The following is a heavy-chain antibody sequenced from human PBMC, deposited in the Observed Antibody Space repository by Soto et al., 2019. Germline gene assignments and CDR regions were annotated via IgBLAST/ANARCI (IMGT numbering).Heavy chain of an antibody. CDR3: ARRTGYDFWSGSDFDY. J-gene: IGHJ4*02. CDR1: GGSINSSSYY. V-gene: IGHV4-39*01. Sequence: PSGTPSPPRPVSGGSINSSSYYWGWVRPPPGKGLEWIGSIYYSGSTYYNPSLKSRVTISVDTSKNQFSLKLSSVTAADTAVYYCARRTGYDFWSGSDFDYWGQGTLVTVSS. D-gene: IGHD3-3*01. CDR2: IYYSGST.